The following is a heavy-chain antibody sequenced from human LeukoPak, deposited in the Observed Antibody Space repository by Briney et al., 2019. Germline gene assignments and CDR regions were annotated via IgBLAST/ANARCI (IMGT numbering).Heavy chain of an antibody. CDR1: VFTFDDYG. Sequence: SGGSLRLSCAASVFTFDDYGMSWVRQAPGRGLEWVSGINWNGGSTGYADSVKGRFTISRDNAKNSLYLQMNSLRAEDTALYYCAREWELSTRTFDYWGQGTLVTVSS. V-gene: IGHV3-20*04. CDR3: AREWELSTRTFDY. J-gene: IGHJ4*02. D-gene: IGHD1-26*01. CDR2: INWNGGST.